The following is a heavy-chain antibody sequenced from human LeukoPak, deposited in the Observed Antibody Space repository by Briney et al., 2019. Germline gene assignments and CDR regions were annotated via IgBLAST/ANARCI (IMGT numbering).Heavy chain of an antibody. D-gene: IGHD6-6*01. Sequence: ASVKVSCKASGYAFISYVMTWVRQAPGQGLEWMGWINTNTGNPTYAQGFTGRFVFSLDTSVSTAYLQISSLKAEDTAVYYCARAHSYSTSSLPGYWGQGTLVTVSS. V-gene: IGHV7-4-1*02. J-gene: IGHJ4*02. CDR2: INTNTGNP. CDR1: GYAFISYV. CDR3: ARAHSYSTSSLPGY.